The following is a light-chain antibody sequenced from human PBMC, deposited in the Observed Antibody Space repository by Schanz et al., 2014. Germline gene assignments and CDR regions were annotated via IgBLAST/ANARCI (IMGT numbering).Light chain of an antibody. J-gene: IGLJ3*02. V-gene: IGLV1-44*01. Sequence: QSVLTQPPSASGTPGQRVTISCSGSSSNIGSNTVNWYQQLPGTAPKLLIYSNDHRPSGVPDRFSGSKSGTSASLAISGLQSEDEADYYCASWDDSLNARVFGGGTKLTVL. CDR1: SSNIGSNT. CDR3: ASWDDSLNARV. CDR2: SND.